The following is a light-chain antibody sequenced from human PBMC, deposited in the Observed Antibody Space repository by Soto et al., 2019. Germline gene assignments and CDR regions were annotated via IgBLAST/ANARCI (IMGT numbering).Light chain of an antibody. Sequence: DIQMTQSPSSLSASVGDRVTITCRASQSISNYLNWYQQKPGKAPKLLIYAASSMQSGVPSRFSVSVSETDFTLTISSLQPDDSATYYCQQSFSPLWTFGQGTKVEF. CDR3: QQSFSPLWT. CDR1: QSISNY. J-gene: IGKJ1*01. CDR2: AAS. V-gene: IGKV1-39*01.